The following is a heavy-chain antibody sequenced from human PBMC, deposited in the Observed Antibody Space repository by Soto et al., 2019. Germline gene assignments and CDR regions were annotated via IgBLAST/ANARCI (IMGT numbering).Heavy chain of an antibody. CDR1: GYTFTSYD. D-gene: IGHD1-26*01. V-gene: IGHV1-8*01. J-gene: IGHJ4*02. Sequence: QVQLVQSWAEVKKPGASVKVSCKASGYTFTSYDINWVRQGLGQGLEWMGWMNHNSGNTGYAQKFQGRVTMTRNTSISTAYMELSSLRSEDTDVYYCARERSGSSDYWGQGTLVTVSS. CDR3: ARERSGSSDY. CDR2: MNHNSGNT.